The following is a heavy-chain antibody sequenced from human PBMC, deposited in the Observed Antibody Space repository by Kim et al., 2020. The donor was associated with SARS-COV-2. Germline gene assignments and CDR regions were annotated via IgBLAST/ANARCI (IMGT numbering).Heavy chain of an antibody. J-gene: IGHJ6*03. CDR3: ARSGGSTTVGGRRYYYYYMDV. V-gene: IGHV3-21*01. CDR1: GFTFSSYS. D-gene: IGHD4-17*01. Sequence: GGSLRLSCAASGFTFSSYSMNWVRQAPGKGLEWVSSISSSSSYIYYADSVKGRFTISRDNAKNSLYLQMNSLRAEDTAVYYCARSGGSTTVGGRRYYYYYMDVWGKGTPVTVSS. CDR2: ISSSSSYI.